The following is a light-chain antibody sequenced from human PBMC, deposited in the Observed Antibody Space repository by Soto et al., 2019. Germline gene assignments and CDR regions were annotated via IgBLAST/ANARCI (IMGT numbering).Light chain of an antibody. Sequence: EIVLTQSPGPLSLSPGDRTTLSCRASQSVSSNYLAWYQQKPGQAPRPLIYGASSRATGIPDRFSGSGAGTDFTLTISRLEPEDFAVYYCQQYGSSPWTFGQGTKVEIK. CDR1: QSVSSNY. V-gene: IGKV3-20*01. CDR3: QQYGSSPWT. J-gene: IGKJ1*01. CDR2: GAS.